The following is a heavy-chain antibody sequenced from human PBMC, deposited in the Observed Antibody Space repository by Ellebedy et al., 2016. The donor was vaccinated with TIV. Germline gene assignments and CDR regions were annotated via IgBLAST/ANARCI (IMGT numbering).Heavy chain of an antibody. D-gene: IGHD5-12*01. CDR2: IYYSGST. Sequence: LRLSXTVSGGSISSGGYYWSWIRQHPGKGLEWIGYIYYSGSTYYNPSLKSRVTISVDTSKNQFSLKLSSVTAADTAVYYCARGGLRSGYDFDYWGQGTLVTVSS. J-gene: IGHJ4*02. CDR3: ARGGLRSGYDFDY. V-gene: IGHV4-31*03. CDR1: GGSISSGGYY.